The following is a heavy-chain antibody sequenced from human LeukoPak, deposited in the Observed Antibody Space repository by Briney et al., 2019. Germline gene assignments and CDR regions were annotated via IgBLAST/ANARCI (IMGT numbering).Heavy chain of an antibody. CDR1: GGSFSGYY. V-gene: IGHV4-34*01. CDR2: INHSGST. Sequence: SETLSLTCAVYGGSFSGYYWSWIRQPPGKGLEWIGEINHSGSTNYNPSLKSRVTISVDTSKNQFSLKLSSVTAADTAVYYCARHYYGSGIFYFDYWGQGTLVTVSS. CDR3: ARHYYGSGIFYFDY. J-gene: IGHJ4*02. D-gene: IGHD3-10*01.